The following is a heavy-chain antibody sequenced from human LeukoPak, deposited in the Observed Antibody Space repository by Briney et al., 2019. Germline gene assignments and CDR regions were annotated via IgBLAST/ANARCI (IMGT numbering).Heavy chain of an antibody. CDR3: ARDYGSGSYQFDY. CDR1: GFTFSGYW. Sequence: GGSLRLSCAASGFTFSGYWMHWVRQAPGKGLVWVSRINSDGSSTSYADSVKGRFTISRDNAKNTLYLQMNSLRAEDTAVYYCARDYGSGSYQFDYWGQGTLVTVSS. CDR2: INSDGSST. D-gene: IGHD3-10*01. J-gene: IGHJ4*02. V-gene: IGHV3-74*01.